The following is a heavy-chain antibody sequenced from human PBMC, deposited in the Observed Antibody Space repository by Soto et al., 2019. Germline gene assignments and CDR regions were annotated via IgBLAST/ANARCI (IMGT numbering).Heavy chain of an antibody. D-gene: IGHD3-10*01. CDR3: ARRAMVRGLYAYTRDAFDV. Sequence: QVVLEQSGAEVKKPGSSVKVSCKASGGTLSRHSITWVRQAPGQGLEWMGGIIPVFNTGDYAQRFQGRVTISADESTNTAYLELSSLTSGDTAVYYCARRAMVRGLYAYTRDAFDVWGHGTLVTVSS. J-gene: IGHJ3*01. CDR2: IIPVFNTG. V-gene: IGHV1-69*12. CDR1: GGTLSRHS.